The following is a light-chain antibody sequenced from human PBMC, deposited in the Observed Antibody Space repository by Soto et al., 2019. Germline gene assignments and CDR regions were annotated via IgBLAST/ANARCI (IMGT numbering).Light chain of an antibody. J-gene: IGKJ1*01. CDR3: YYSGT. CDR1: QSVDATY. V-gene: IGKV3-20*01. Sequence: EIVLTQSPCTLSLPPGERATLSCRASQSVDATYLTWYQQKPGQAPRLLIYGASSRATGIPDRFSGSGSGTDFTLTISGLEPEDFAVYYCYYSGTFGQGTKVDIK. CDR2: GAS.